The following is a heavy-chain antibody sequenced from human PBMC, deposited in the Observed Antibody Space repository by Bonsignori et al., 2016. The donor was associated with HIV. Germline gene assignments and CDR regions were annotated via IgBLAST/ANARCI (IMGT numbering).Heavy chain of an antibody. Sequence: LSLTCAASGFTFSSYSMNWVRQAPGKGLEWVSSISSSSSYIYYADSVKGRFTISRDNAKNSLYLQMNSLRAEDTAVYYCARELVAPALKGNYYYMDVWGKGTTVTVSS. CDR3: ARELVAPALKGNYYYMDV. J-gene: IGHJ6*03. CDR1: GFTFSSYS. V-gene: IGHV3-21*01. D-gene: IGHD2-2*01. CDR2: ISSSSSYI.